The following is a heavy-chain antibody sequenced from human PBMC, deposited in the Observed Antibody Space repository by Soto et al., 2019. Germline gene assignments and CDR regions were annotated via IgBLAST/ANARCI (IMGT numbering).Heavy chain of an antibody. J-gene: IGHJ5*02. CDR1: GGSISSFY. Sequence: PSETLSLTCIVSGGSISSFYWSWIRQPPGKGLEWVGGIYYNGSATYNPSLKSRVTMSVDMSKNHLFLTLNSVTAADTAVYYCARSFSPWGQGTLVTVSS. CDR2: IYYNGSA. V-gene: IGHV4-59*01. CDR3: ARSFSP.